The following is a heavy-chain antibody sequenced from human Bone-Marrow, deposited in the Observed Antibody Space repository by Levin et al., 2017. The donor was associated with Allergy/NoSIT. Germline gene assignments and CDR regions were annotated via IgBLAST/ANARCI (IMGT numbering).Heavy chain of an antibody. D-gene: IGHD1-26*01. V-gene: IGHV4-59*02. CDR1: GASVSSYY. J-gene: IGHJ4*02. CDR2: IYYTGST. Sequence: SETLSLTCSVSGASVSSYYWSWIRQPPGKGLEWIGYIYYTGSTIYNPSLESRVTISVDTSNNQFSLRLSSVTAADTAVYYCAKKKWDGCFDSWGQGTLVTVSS. CDR3: AKKKWDGCFDS.